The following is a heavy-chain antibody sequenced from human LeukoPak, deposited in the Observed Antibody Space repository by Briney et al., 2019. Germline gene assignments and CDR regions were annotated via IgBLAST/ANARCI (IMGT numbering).Heavy chain of an antibody. CDR3: IRGTVGAPGNDY. D-gene: IGHD1-26*01. CDR1: GFTFSSFW. Sequence: GGSLRLSCSASGFTFSSFWMHWVRQAPGKGLVWVSRIDTDGSFTSYADSVRGRFTISRDNAKNTLYLQMSSLRAEDTAVYYCIRGTVGAPGNDYWAREPWSPSPQ. V-gene: IGHV3-74*01. J-gene: IGHJ4*02. CDR2: IDTDGSFT.